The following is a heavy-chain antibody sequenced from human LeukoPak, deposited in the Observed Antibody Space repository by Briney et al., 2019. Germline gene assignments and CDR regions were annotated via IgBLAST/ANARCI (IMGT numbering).Heavy chain of an antibody. V-gene: IGHV4-38-2*02. CDR1: GYSISSGYY. D-gene: IGHD1-1*01. CDR2: IYHSGST. CDR3: ARATAGTTHFEGIDY. J-gene: IGHJ4*02. Sequence: SETLSLTCTVSGYSISSGYYWGWIRQPPGKGLEWIGSIYHSGSTYYNPSLKSRVTISVDTSKNQFSLKLSSVTAADTAVYYCARATAGTTHFEGIDYWGQGTLVTVSS.